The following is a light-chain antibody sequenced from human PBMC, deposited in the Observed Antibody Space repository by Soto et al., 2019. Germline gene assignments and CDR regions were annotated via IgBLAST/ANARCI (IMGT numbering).Light chain of an antibody. Sequence: EIVLTQSPGPLSFSPGGRGTLPCRASQSISSSYLAWYQQKPGQPPRLLLYRTFSRATGIPDRFSGSGSGTDFTLTISRLEPEDFAVYFCQQFSSSPLTFGGGTRWIS. CDR3: QQFSSSPLT. J-gene: IGKJ4*01. CDR1: QSISSSY. CDR2: RTF. V-gene: IGKV3-20*01.